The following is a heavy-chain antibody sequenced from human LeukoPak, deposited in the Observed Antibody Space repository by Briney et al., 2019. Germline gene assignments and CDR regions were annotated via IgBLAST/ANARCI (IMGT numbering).Heavy chain of an antibody. Sequence: GASVKVSCKASGYTFTSYGISWVRQAPGQGLEWMGWISAYNGNTNYAQKLQGRVTMTTDTSTSTAYMVLRSLRSDDTAVYYCARDYYDFWSGYYSPFDYWGQGTLVTVSS. CDR1: GYTFTSYG. D-gene: IGHD3-3*01. CDR3: ARDYYDFWSGYYSPFDY. V-gene: IGHV1-18*01. J-gene: IGHJ4*02. CDR2: ISAYNGNT.